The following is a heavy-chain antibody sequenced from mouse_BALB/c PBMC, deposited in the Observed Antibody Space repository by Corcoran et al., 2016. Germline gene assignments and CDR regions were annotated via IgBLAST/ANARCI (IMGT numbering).Heavy chain of an antibody. Sequence: EVQLQQSGAELVKPGASVKLSCTASGFNIKDTYMHWVKQRPEQGLEWIGRIDPANGNTKYDPKFQGKATITADTSSNTAYLQLSSLTSEDTAGDYCARGGVRRFYAMDYWGQGTSVTVSS. CDR3: ARGGVRRFYAMDY. CDR2: IDPANGNT. V-gene: IGHV14-3*02. CDR1: GFNIKDTY. J-gene: IGHJ4*01. D-gene: IGHD2-14*01.